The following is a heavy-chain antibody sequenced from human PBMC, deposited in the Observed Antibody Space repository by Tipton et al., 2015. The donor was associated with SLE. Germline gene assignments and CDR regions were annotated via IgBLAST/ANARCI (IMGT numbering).Heavy chain of an antibody. J-gene: IGHJ4*02. D-gene: IGHD2-15*01. CDR3: ARGSVVADDY. V-gene: IGHV4-59*05. Sequence: TLSLTCTVSGASVSSHYWSWIRQSPGKGLEWIGSIYYTGSTDYNPSLKSRIIISVDMSKNQFSLKLSSVTAADTAVYYCARGSVVADDYWGQGTLVTVSS. CDR1: GASVSSHY. CDR2: IYYTGST.